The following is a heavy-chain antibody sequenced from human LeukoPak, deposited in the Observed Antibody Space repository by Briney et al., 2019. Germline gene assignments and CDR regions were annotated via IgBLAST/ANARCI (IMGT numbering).Heavy chain of an antibody. CDR2: IYPGDSDS. J-gene: IGHJ4*02. V-gene: IGHV5-51*01. CDR3: ARHGRDSDSWYYFDY. CDR1: GYSFASYW. D-gene: IGHD6-13*01. Sequence: GESLKISCKGPGYSFASYWIAWVRQMPGKGLEWMGMIYPGDSDSRYSPAFQGQVTISADKSINTAYLQWSSLRASDTAMYYCARHGRDSDSWYYFDYWGQGSLVTVSS.